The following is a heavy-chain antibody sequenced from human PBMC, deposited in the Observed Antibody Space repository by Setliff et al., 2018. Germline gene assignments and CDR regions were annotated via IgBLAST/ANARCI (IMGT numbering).Heavy chain of an antibody. CDR2: IGGKPDNYAT. Sequence: GGSLRLSCVASGFTFSGSAIHWVRQASGKGLEWIGQIGGKPDNYATKYGASARGRFIISRDDSKKTAYLQMSSLEAEDTAMYYCLLPCTSGWYNWFDPWGQGTLVTVSS. CDR3: LLPCTSGWYNWFDP. J-gene: IGHJ5*02. V-gene: IGHV3-73*01. CDR1: GFTFSGSA. D-gene: IGHD6-19*01.